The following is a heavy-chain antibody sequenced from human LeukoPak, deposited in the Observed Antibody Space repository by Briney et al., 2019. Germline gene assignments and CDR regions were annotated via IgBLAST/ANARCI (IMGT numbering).Heavy chain of an antibody. Sequence: PSETLSLTCTVSGGSISSGGYYWSWIRQHPGKGLEWIGYIYYSGSTYYNPSLKSRVTISVDTSKNQFSLKLSSVTAADTAVYYCASYGDYVDWYFDLWGRGTLVTVSS. D-gene: IGHD4-17*01. J-gene: IGHJ2*01. CDR1: GGSISSGGYY. CDR2: IYYSGST. V-gene: IGHV4-31*03. CDR3: ASYGDYVDWYFDL.